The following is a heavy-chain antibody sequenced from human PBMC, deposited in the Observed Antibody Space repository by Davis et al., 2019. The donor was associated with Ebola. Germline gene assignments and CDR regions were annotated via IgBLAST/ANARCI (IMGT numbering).Heavy chain of an antibody. CDR2: ISGSGGST. D-gene: IGHD1-14*01. CDR3: ARGRTEFDY. V-gene: IGHV3-23*01. J-gene: IGHJ4*02. CDR1: GFTFSSYA. Sequence: GESLKISCAASGFTFSSYAMSWVRQAPGKGLEWVSAISGSGGSTYYADSVKGRFTISRDNSKNTLYLQMNSLRAEDTAVYYCARGRTEFDYWGQGTLVTVSS.